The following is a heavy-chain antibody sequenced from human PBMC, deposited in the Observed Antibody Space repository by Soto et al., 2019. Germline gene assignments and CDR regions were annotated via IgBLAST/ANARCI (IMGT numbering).Heavy chain of an antibody. J-gene: IGHJ5*02. CDR1: GFTFSSYA. CDR2: ISGSGGST. V-gene: IGHV3-23*01. Sequence: GGSLRLSCAASGFTFSSYAMSWVRQAPGKGLEWVSAISGSGGSTYYADSVKGRFTISRDNSKNTLYLQMNSLRAEDTAVYYCAKVSTIFGVVNGWFDPWGQGTLVTVSS. CDR3: AKVSTIFGVVNGWFDP. D-gene: IGHD3-3*01.